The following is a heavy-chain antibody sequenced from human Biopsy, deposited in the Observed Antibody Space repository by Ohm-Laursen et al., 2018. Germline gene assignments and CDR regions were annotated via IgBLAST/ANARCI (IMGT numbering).Heavy chain of an antibody. V-gene: IGHV4-4*07. CDR3: ARRPYGGTRYWYFDL. CDR1: GGFISTYY. Sequence: SETLSLTCTVSGGFISTYYWNWIRQPAGKALEWIGRIYNTGSTNYNLSLKSRVTISVDTSKNQISLKLGSVTAADTAVYYCARRPYGGTRYWYFDLWGRGTLVTVSS. CDR2: IYNTGST. D-gene: IGHD4-23*01. J-gene: IGHJ2*01.